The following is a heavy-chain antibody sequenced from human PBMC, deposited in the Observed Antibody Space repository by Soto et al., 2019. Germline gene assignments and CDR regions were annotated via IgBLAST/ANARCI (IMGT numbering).Heavy chain of an antibody. J-gene: IGHJ4*02. D-gene: IGHD3-22*01. CDR3: ATDTYYYDSSGYKN. V-gene: IGHV1-24*01. Sequence: GASVKVSCKVSGYTLTELSMHWVRQAPGKGLEWMGGFDPEDGETIYAQKFQGRVTMTEDTSTDTAYMELSSLRSEDTAVYYCATDTYYYDSSGYKNWGQGTLVTVSP. CDR2: FDPEDGET. CDR1: GYTLTELS.